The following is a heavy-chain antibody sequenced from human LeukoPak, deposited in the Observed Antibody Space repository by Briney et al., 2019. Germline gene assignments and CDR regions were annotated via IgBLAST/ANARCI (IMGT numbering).Heavy chain of an antibody. Sequence: PSETLSLTCSVSGGSISSHFWTWIRQPPGKGLEWIGSIYYSGSTYYNPSLKSRVTISVDTSKNQFSLRLSSLTAADTAVYYCARGFWSRYFDYWGQGTLVTVSS. CDR3: ARGFWSRYFDY. V-gene: IGHV4-59*11. CDR2: IYYSGST. J-gene: IGHJ4*02. CDR1: GGSISSHF. D-gene: IGHD2-8*02.